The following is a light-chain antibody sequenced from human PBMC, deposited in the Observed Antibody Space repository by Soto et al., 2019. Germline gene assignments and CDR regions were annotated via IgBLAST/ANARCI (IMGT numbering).Light chain of an antibody. CDR2: GAS. Sequence: EIVLTQSPGTLSLSPVERATLSCRASQSVSSNLAWYQQKPGQAPRLLIYGASTRATGIPARFSGSGSGTEFTLTISSLQSEDFAVYHCQQYYNWWTFGQGTKVDI. J-gene: IGKJ1*01. CDR3: QQYYNWWT. CDR1: QSVSSN. V-gene: IGKV3D-15*01.